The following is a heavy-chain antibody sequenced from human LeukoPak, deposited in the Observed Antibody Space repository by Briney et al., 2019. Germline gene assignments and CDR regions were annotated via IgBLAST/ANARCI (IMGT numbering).Heavy chain of an antibody. CDR1: GGSISSGDYY. V-gene: IGHV4-30-4*01. J-gene: IGHJ4*02. CDR2: IYYSGST. D-gene: IGHD3-10*01. Sequence: SETLSLTCTVSGGSISSGDYYWSWTRQPPGKGLEWIGYIYYSGSTYYNPSLKSRVTISVDTSKNQFSLKLSSVTAADTAVYYCARVGNSMVRGVIAPLDYWGQGTLVTVSS. CDR3: ARVGNSMVRGVIAPLDY.